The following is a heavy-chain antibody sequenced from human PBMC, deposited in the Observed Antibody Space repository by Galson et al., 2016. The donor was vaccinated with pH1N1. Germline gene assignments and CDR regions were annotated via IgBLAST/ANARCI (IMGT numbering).Heavy chain of an antibody. V-gene: IGHV6-1*01. CDR2: TYYRSKWYN. J-gene: IGHJ3*02. D-gene: IGHD3-3*01. Sequence: CAISGDSVSSNSATWNWIRQSPSRGLEWLGRTYYRSKWYNDYAESVKSRIIISPDTSKNQLSLQLNSVTPADTAVYYCARGVIDYDFWGGYQDHAAFDIWGEGTMVVASS. CDR1: GDSVSSNSAT. CDR3: ARGVIDYDFWGGYQDHAAFDI.